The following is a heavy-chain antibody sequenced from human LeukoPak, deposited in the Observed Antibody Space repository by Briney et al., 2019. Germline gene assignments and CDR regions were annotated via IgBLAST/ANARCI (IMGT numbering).Heavy chain of an antibody. CDR3: ARAADTSGYYPAY. CDR1: GFTFSSYG. Sequence: PGGSRRLSCAASGFTFSSYGMHWVRQAPGKGLEWVAFIRYDGSNKYYADSVKGRFTISRDNAKNTLYLQMNSLTSEDTAVYFCARAADTSGYYPAYWGQGTLVTVSS. J-gene: IGHJ4*02. CDR2: IRYDGSNK. D-gene: IGHD3-22*01. V-gene: IGHV3-30*02.